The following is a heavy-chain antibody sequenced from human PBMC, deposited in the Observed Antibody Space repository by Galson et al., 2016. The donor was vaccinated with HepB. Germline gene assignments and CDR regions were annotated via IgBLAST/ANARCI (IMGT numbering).Heavy chain of an antibody. V-gene: IGHV3-23*01. CDR2: ITDSGGTT. CDR1: GFTFFNYA. J-gene: IGHJ4*02. D-gene: IGHD2-15*01. Sequence: SLRLSCAASGFTFFNYAMTWVRQAPGRGLEWVAGITDSGGTTSYAASVKGRFTISRDNSKNTVYLQMTSLGADDTAVYFCGEGGGAPRDWGQGTLVTVSS. CDR3: GEGGGAPRD.